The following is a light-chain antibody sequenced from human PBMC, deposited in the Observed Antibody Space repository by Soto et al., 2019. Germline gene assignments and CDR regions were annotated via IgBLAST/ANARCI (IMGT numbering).Light chain of an antibody. V-gene: IGKV1-9*01. CDR2: TAS. Sequence: DIQLTQSPSFLSASVGDRVTVTCRASPGVNSYLAWYQQKPGKAPQLLIYTASTLQSGVPSRFSGSGSGTEFTLTITSLQPEDFAAYYCQQLYTYPLTFGGGTKVEIK. CDR1: PGVNSY. J-gene: IGKJ4*01. CDR3: QQLYTYPLT.